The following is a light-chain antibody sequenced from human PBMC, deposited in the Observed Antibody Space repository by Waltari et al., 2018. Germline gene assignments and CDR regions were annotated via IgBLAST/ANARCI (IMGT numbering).Light chain of an antibody. CDR3: QQYNSYPLT. Sequence: DIQMTQSPSSLSASVGDRVTITCRASQGITNNLAWFQQKPGTAPKSLIYGASTLQTGGPSKFSGNGFRTEFTLTISSLQPEDSGIYYCQQYNSYPLTVGGGTTVEIK. CDR2: GAS. V-gene: IGKV1-16*02. J-gene: IGKJ4*01. CDR1: QGITNN.